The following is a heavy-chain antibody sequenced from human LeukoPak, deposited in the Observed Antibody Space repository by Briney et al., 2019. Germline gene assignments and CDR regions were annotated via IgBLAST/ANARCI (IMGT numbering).Heavy chain of an antibody. Sequence: GESLEISCKGSGYSFTSYWIGWVRQMPGKGLEWMGIIYPGDSDTRYSRSFQGQVTISADKSISTAYLQWSSLKASDPAMYYCARIEWELAWFDPWGQGPLVTVSS. J-gene: IGHJ5*02. D-gene: IGHD1-26*01. V-gene: IGHV5-51*01. CDR2: IYPGDSDT. CDR3: ARIEWELAWFDP. CDR1: GYSFTSYW.